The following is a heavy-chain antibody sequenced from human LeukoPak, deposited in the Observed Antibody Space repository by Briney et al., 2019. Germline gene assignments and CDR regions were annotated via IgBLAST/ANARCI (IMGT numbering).Heavy chain of an antibody. D-gene: IGHD6-19*01. V-gene: IGHV1-18*01. CDR3: ARDRTREQWLLAGNYYYYYGMDV. CDR2: ISAYNGNT. CDR1: GYTFTSYD. J-gene: IGHJ6*02. Sequence: ASAKVSCKASGYTFTSYDISWVRQAPGQGLEGMGWISAYNGNTNYAQKLQGRVAMTTDTSTSTAYMELRSLRSDDTAVYYCARDRTREQWLLAGNYYYYYGMDVWGQGTTVTVSS.